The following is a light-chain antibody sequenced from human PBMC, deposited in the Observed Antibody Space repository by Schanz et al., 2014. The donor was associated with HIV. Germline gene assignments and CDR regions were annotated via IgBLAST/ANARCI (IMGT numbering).Light chain of an antibody. J-gene: IGKJ2*01. V-gene: IGKV1-5*03. Sequence: DIQMTQSPSTLSASVGDRVTITCRASQSIDNWLAWYQQKPGKAPKVLIYQASTLEVGVPSRFSGSGSGTEFTLTISSLQPDDFVTYFCQQYDTDSYTFGQGTKLEIK. CDR2: QAS. CDR1: QSIDNW. CDR3: QQYDTDSYT.